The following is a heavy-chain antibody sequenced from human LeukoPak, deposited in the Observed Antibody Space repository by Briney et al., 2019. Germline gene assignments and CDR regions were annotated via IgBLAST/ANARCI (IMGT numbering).Heavy chain of an antibody. CDR2: ISSSGSTI. CDR1: GFTVSSNY. J-gene: IGHJ4*02. Sequence: PGGSLRLSCAASGFTVSSNYMSWVRQAPGKGLEWVSYISSSGSTIYYADSVKGRFTISRDNAKNSLYLRMNSLRAEDTAVYYCARVGGYSGYDPKDYYFDYWGQGTLVTVSS. D-gene: IGHD5-12*01. V-gene: IGHV3-11*04. CDR3: ARVGGYSGYDPKDYYFDY.